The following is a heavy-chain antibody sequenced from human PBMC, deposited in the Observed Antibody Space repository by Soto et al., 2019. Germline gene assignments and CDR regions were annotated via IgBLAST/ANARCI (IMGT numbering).Heavy chain of an antibody. V-gene: IGHV1-18*01. Sequence: QVQLVQSGAEVKKPGASLKVSCKASGYTFSNFGVSWVRQAPGQGLEWIGWINPDNGDTNYGQKFQGSATMGTDTFTITAYMEVRVLRSDDPDVYFCARGVRVSGYLFYYMDGWGEG. CDR3: ARGVRVSGYLFYYMDG. D-gene: IGHD3-10*02. J-gene: IGHJ6*03. CDR2: INPDNGDT. CDR1: GYTFSNFG.